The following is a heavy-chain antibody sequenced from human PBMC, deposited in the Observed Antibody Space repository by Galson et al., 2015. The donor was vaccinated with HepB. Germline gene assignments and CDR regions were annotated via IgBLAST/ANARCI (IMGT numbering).Heavy chain of an antibody. CDR3: AKDFPSGEWYGTSSGLWY. V-gene: IGHV3-30*18. Sequence: SLRLSCAASGFTFNSYGMHWARQAPGKGLEWVAVISYDGSNKYYADSVKGRFTISRDNSKNTLYLQMNSLRAEDTAVYYCAKDFPSGEWYGTSSGLWYWGQGTLVTVSS. CDR1: GFTFNSYG. J-gene: IGHJ4*02. CDR2: ISYDGSNK. D-gene: IGHD6-6*01.